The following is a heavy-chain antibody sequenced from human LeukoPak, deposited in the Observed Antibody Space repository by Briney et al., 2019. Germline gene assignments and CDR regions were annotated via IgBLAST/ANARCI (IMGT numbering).Heavy chain of an antibody. D-gene: IGHD3-10*01. J-gene: IGHJ4*02. CDR3: AKSGGSPITMVRGVALIFDY. CDR1: GFTFSSYA. Sequence: GGSLRLSCAASGFTFSSYAMSWVRQAPGKGLEWVSAISGSGGSTYYADSVKGRFTISRDNSKNTLYLQMNSLRAEDTAVYYCAKSGGSPITMVRGVALIFDYWAQGTLVTVSS. CDR2: ISGSGGST. V-gene: IGHV3-23*01.